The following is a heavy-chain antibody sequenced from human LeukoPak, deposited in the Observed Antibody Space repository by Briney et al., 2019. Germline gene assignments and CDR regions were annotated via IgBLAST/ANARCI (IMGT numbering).Heavy chain of an antibody. D-gene: IGHD1-1*01. CDR1: GGSISSYY. J-gene: IGHJ4*02. CDR2: IYYSGST. V-gene: IGHV4-59*08. CDR3: ASGYNWNDVPFDY. Sequence: SEPLSLTCTVSGGSISSYYWSWIRQPPGKGLEWIGYIYYSGSTNYNPSLKSRVTISVDTSKNQFSLKLSSVTAADTAVYYCASGYNWNDVPFDYWGQGTLVTVSS.